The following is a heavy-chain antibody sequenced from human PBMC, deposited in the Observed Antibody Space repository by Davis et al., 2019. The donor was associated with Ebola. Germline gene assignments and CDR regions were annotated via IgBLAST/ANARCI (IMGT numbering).Heavy chain of an antibody. Sequence: LRLSCTVSGGSISSGGYYWSWIRQHPGKGLEWIGYIYYSGSTYYNPSLKSRVTISVDTSKNQFSLKLSSVTAADTAVYYCARADYGDYVPAFDIWGQGTMVTVSS. D-gene: IGHD4-17*01. CDR1: GGSISSGGYY. J-gene: IGHJ3*02. V-gene: IGHV4-31*03. CDR2: IYYSGST. CDR3: ARADYGDYVPAFDI.